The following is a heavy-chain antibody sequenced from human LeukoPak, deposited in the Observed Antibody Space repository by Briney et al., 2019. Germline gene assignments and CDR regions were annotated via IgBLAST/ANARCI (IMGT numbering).Heavy chain of an antibody. D-gene: IGHD3-16*02. CDR1: GPTFSSYS. CDR3: ARALGDYVWGSYRTAEYFQH. J-gene: IGHJ1*01. CDR2: ISSSSSYI. Sequence: GGSLRLSCAASGPTFSSYSMNWVRQAPGEGLEWVSSISSSSSYIYYADSVKGRFTISRDNAKNSLYLQMNSLRAEDTAVYYCARALGDYVWGSYRTAEYFQHWGQGTLVTVSS. V-gene: IGHV3-21*01.